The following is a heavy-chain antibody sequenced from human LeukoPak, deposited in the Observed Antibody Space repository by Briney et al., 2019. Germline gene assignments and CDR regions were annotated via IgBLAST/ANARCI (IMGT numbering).Heavy chain of an antibody. D-gene: IGHD6-13*01. CDR3: ARSDVVAAAGIDY. V-gene: IGHV4-34*01. CDR1: GGSFSGYC. Sequence: PSETLSLTCAVYGGSFSGYCWSWIRQPPGKGLEWIGEINHSGSTNYNPSLKSRVTISVDTSKNQFSLKLSSVTAADTAVYYCARSDVVAAAGIDYWGQGTLVTVSS. CDR2: INHSGST. J-gene: IGHJ4*02.